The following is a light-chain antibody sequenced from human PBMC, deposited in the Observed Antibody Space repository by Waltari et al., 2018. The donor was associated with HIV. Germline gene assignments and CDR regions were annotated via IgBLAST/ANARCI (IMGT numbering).Light chain of an antibody. J-gene: IGLJ3*02. V-gene: IGLV3-21*02. CDR2: DDS. Sequence: SYVLTQPPSVSVAPGQTARISCGGNNIESKDVHWYQQKPGQAPVLVVYDDSARPSGSPEHCSGSNSGNTATLTISRVAAGDEADYYCQVWDSRGVFGGGTKLTVL. CDR1: NIESKD. CDR3: QVWDSRGV.